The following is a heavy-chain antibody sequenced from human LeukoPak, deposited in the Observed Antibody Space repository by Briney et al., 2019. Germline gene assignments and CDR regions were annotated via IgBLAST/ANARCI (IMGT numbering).Heavy chain of an antibody. CDR1: GFTLSNYW. CDR2: LHSNGAFT. Sequence: GGSLRLSCSASGFTLSNYWMHWVRQAPGRGLVWVARLHSNGAFTTYADSVKGRFTISRDTAKNTLYLQMNSLRVEDTAVYYCARFVVVSAGDYWGQGTLVTVSS. V-gene: IGHV3-74*01. J-gene: IGHJ4*01. CDR3: ARFVVVSAGDY. D-gene: IGHD2-21*02.